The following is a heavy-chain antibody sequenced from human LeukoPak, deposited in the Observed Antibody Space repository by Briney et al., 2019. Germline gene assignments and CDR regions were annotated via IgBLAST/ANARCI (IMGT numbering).Heavy chain of an antibody. CDR2: IYYSGST. J-gene: IGHJ5*02. CDR1: GGSISSYY. CDR3: AREPGEGGFDP. Sequence: PSETLSLTCTVSGGSISSYYGSWIRQPPGKGLEWIGYIYYSGSTNYNPSLKSRVTISVDTSKNQFSLKLSSVTAADTAVYYCAREPGEGGFDPWGQGTLVTVSS. D-gene: IGHD2-2*01. V-gene: IGHV4-59*01.